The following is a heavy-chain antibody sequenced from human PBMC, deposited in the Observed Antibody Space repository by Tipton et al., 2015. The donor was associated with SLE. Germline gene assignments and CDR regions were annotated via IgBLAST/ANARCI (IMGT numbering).Heavy chain of an antibody. Sequence: RSLRLSCTASGFTFGDYAMSWVRQAPGKGLEWVGFIRSKAYGGTTEYAASVKGRFTISRDDSKSIAYLQMNSLKTEDTAVYYCTREGGSYPMDYWGQGTLVTVSS. CDR3: TREGGSYPMDY. CDR2: IRSKAYGGTT. CDR1: GFTFGDYA. D-gene: IGHD1-26*01. J-gene: IGHJ4*02. V-gene: IGHV3-49*04.